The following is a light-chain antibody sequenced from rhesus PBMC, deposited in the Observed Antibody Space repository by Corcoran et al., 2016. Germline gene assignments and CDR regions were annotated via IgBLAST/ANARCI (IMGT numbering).Light chain of an antibody. J-gene: IGKJ3*01. Sequence: DIHLTQSPSSLSASVGDKVTITCRASLGIRNALAWYQQKPGIAPKLLIYAASNLQSGVPSRFSGSGSGTDFTLPISSLQPEDFAVYYFQHRNSCPFTFGPGTKLDVK. V-gene: IGKV1-33*01. CDR2: AAS. CDR3: QHRNSCPFT. CDR1: LGIRNA.